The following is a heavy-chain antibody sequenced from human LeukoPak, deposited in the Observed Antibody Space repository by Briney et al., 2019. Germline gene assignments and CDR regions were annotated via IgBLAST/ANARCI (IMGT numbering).Heavy chain of an antibody. J-gene: IGHJ3*02. CDR2: MNPNSGNT. D-gene: IGHD6-6*01. CDR3: ARCTWKEYSSSPGAFDI. Sequence: GASVKVSCKASGYTFTSYDINWVRQATGQGLEWMGWMNPNSGNTGYAQKFQGRVTMTRNTSISTAYMELSSLRSEDTAVYYCARCTWKEYSSSPGAFDIWGQGTMVTVSS. V-gene: IGHV1-8*01. CDR1: GYTFTSYD.